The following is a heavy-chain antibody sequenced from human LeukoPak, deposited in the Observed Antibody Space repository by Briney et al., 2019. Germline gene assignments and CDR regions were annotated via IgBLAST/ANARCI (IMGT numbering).Heavy chain of an antibody. CDR2: IKQDGSEK. CDR1: GFTFRSYW. V-gene: IGHV3-7*03. J-gene: IGHJ3*02. CDR3: AKFGRAYCGGDCYPTTEDAFDI. D-gene: IGHD2-21*02. Sequence: GGSLRLSCAASGFTFRSYWMSWVRQAPGMGLEWVAHIKQDGSEKYYVDSVKGRFTISRDNAKNSLYLQVNSLRAEDTAVYYCAKFGRAYCGGDCYPTTEDAFDIWGQGTMVTVSS.